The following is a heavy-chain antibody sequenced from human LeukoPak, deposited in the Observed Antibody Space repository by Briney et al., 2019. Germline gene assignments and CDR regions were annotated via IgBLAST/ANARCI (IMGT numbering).Heavy chain of an antibody. Sequence: GGSLRLSCAASGFTFSSYAMSWVRQAPGKGLEWVGRIKSKTDGGTTDYAAPVKGRFTISRDDSKNTLYLQMNSLKTEDTAVYYCTTDDAHSSHDYWGQGTLVTVSS. D-gene: IGHD2-2*01. CDR1: GFTFSSYA. V-gene: IGHV3-15*01. CDR3: TTDDAHSSHDY. CDR2: IKSKTDGGTT. J-gene: IGHJ4*02.